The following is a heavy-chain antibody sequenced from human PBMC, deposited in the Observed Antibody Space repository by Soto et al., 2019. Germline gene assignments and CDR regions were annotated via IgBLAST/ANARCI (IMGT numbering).Heavy chain of an antibody. Sequence: SETLSLTCTVSGGSISSSSYYWGWIRQPPGKGLEWIGSIYYSGSTYYNPSLKSRVTISVDTSKMQFSLNLTSVTAADTAVYYCARHVEWEIFYYFEHWGQGTPVT. CDR3: ARHVEWEIFYYFEH. CDR2: IYYSGST. V-gene: IGHV4-39*01. CDR1: GGSISSSSYY. J-gene: IGHJ4*01. D-gene: IGHD1-26*01.